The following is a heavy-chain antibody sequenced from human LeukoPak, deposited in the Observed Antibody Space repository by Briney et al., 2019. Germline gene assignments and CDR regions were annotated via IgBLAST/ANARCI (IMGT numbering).Heavy chain of an antibody. CDR1: GYSISSGYY. Sequence: PSETLSLTCTVSGYSISSGYYWGWIRQPPGKGLEWIGSIYHSGSTYYNPSLKSRVTISVDTSKNQFSLRLRSVTAADTAVYYCARGYCSGGSCYSYYYYNYMDVWGKGTTVTVSS. D-gene: IGHD2-15*01. J-gene: IGHJ6*03. CDR2: IYHSGST. V-gene: IGHV4-38-2*02. CDR3: ARGYCSGGSCYSYYYYNYMDV.